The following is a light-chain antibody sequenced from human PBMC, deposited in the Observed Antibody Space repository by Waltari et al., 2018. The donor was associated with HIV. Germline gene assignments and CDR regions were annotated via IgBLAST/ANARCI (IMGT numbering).Light chain of an antibody. CDR1: QSVSSY. CDR3: QQRNNWPSFS. J-gene: IGKJ4*01. Sequence: EVVLTQSPATLSLSPGNTATLSCRASQSVSSYLAWYQQKPGQAPRLLIYDASNRATGIPPRFSGIGSGTDFTLTISSLEPEDFAVYYCQQRNNWPSFSFGGGTKVEIK. CDR2: DAS. V-gene: IGKV3-11*01.